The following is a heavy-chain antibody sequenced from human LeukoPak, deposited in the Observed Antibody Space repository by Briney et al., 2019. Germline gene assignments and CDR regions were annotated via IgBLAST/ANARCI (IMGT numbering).Heavy chain of an antibody. CDR3: AKSRGIQLWLILDY. V-gene: IGHV3-23*01. CDR1: GFTFSSYA. J-gene: IGHJ4*02. Sequence: PGGSLRLSCAASGFTFSSYAMSWVRQAPGKGLEWVSAISGSGGSTYYADSVKGRFTISRDNSKNTLYLQMNSLRAEDTAVYYCAKSRGIQLWLILDYWGQGTLVTVSS. CDR2: ISGSGGST. D-gene: IGHD5-18*01.